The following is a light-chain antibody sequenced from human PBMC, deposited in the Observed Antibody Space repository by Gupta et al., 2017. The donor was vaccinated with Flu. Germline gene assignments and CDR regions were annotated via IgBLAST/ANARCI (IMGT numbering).Light chain of an antibody. CDR1: QSVSNQ. CDR3: QQRSGLPMYT. Sequence: EIVLTQSPVTLSLSPGDSAILSCRASQSVSNQLAWYQQRPGQPPRLLMYDASRRAAGIPASFSGSGSGTDFTLTITTREPEDFAVYYCQQRSGLPMYTFGQGTKLEIK. J-gene: IGKJ2*01. V-gene: IGKV3-11*01. CDR2: DAS.